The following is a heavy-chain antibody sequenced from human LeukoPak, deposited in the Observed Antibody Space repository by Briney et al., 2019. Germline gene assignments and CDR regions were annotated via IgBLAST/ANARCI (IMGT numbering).Heavy chain of an antibody. V-gene: IGHV3-20*04. CDR2: ILWSGAST. D-gene: IGHD5-12*01. J-gene: IGHJ3*01. Sequence: GVSLRLSCVVSGFTLGNYGVVGGRQAPGGGREFVSGILWSGASTSYAVTARGPSTISRENAKRSLYLQMYSLRAEDAALYYCPKDESPLAGNIPGYTDVMGLGTFDLWGQGTVVTVSS. CDR3: PKDESPLAGNIPGYTDVMGLGTFDL. CDR1: GFTLGNYG.